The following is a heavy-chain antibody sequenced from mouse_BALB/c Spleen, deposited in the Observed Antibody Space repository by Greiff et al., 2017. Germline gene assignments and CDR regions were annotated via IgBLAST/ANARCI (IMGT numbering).Heavy chain of an antibody. CDR3: AAFISYAMDY. CDR2: ISYDGSN. Sequence: EVKLMESGPGLVKPSQSLSLTCSVTGYSITSGYYWNWIRQFPGNKLEWMGYISYDGSNNYNPSLKNRISITRDTSKNQFFLKLNSVTTEDTATYYCAAFISYAMDYWGQGTSVTVSS. J-gene: IGHJ4*01. D-gene: IGHD1-1*01. V-gene: IGHV3-6*02. CDR1: GYSITSGYY.